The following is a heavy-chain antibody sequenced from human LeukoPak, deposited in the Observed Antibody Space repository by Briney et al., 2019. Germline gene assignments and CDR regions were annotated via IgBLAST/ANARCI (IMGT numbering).Heavy chain of an antibody. CDR2: INPDGSTR. V-gene: IGHV3-7*01. Sequence: GGSLRLSCVGSGFTFSNSWMTWVRQAPGKGPEWLANINPDGSTRNHVGSVRGRFIISRDNAKNSLYLQMNSLRVDDTAVYYCSRDFAYQQFDYWGQGTLVTASS. J-gene: IGHJ4*02. D-gene: IGHD2-2*01. CDR3: SRDFAYQQFDY. CDR1: GFTFSNSW.